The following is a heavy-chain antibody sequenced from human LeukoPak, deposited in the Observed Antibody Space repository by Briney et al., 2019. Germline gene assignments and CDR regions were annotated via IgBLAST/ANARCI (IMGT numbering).Heavy chain of an antibody. V-gene: IGHV4-59*01. J-gene: IGHJ6*03. CDR2: IYYSGST. Sequence: SETLSLTSTVSGGSISSYCWSWIRQPPGTGLEWIGYIYYSGSTSYNPSLKSRVTISVDTSKNQISLKVRSVTAADTAVYYCARDRGYYYMDVWGKGTTVTISS. CDR3: ARDRGYYYMDV. CDR1: GGSISSYC.